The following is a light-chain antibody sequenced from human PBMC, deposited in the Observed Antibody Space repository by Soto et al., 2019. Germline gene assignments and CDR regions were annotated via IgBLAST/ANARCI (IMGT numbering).Light chain of an antibody. CDR2: DAS. V-gene: IGKV1-5*01. CDR1: QSISSW. Sequence: DIQMSQSRSTRSASVWARVCITCRASQSISSWLAWYQQKPGKAPKLLIYDASSLESGVPSRFSGSGSGTEFTLTIRSLQPDDFATYSCQQYSSSSEWTFGQGTKVDIK. J-gene: IGKJ1*01. CDR3: QQYSSSSEWT.